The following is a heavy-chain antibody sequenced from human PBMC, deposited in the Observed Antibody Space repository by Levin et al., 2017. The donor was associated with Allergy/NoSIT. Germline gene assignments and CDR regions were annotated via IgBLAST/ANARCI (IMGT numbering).Heavy chain of an antibody. D-gene: IGHD6-13*01. V-gene: IGHV4-59*08. CDR2: IYYSGST. CDR1: GGSISGYY. CDR3: ARHSTRGWSNIAAAGIGWFDP. Sequence: SQTLSLTCTVSGGSISGYYWSWIRQPPGKGLEWIGYIYYSGSTNYNPSLKSRVTISVDTSKNQFSLKLSSVTAADTAVYYCARHSTRGWSNIAAAGIGWFDPWGQGTLVTVSS. J-gene: IGHJ5*02.